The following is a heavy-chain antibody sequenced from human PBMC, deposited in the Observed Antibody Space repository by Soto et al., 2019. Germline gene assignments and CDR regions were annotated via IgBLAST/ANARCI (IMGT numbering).Heavy chain of an antibody. CDR1: GGSFSGYY. J-gene: IGHJ4*02. CDR2: VNHSGST. V-gene: IGHV4-34*01. D-gene: IGHD6-6*01. Sequence: QVQLQQWGAGLLKPSETLSLTCAVYGGSFSGYYWSWIRQPPGKGLEWIGEVNHSGSTNYNPSNKNRDTTSIDTSKHQSSLKLSSVTAADTAVYYCARGPYPAHSGSYSSSFDYWGQGTLVTVSS. CDR3: ARGPYPAHSGSYSSSFDY.